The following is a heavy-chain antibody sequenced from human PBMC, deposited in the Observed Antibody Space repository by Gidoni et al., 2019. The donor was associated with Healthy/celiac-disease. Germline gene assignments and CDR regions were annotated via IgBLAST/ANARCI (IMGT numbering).Heavy chain of an antibody. V-gene: IGHV4-34*01. J-gene: IGHJ5*02. CDR1: GGSFSGYY. Sequence: QVQLQQWGAGLLQPSETLSLTCAVYGGSFSGYYWSWIRQPPGKGLEWIGEINHSGSTNYNPSLKSRVTISVDTSKNQFSLKLSSVTAADTAVYYCARGALDCSSTSCYNPSNWFDPWGQGTLVTVSS. D-gene: IGHD2-2*01. CDR3: ARGALDCSSTSCYNPSNWFDP. CDR2: INHSGST.